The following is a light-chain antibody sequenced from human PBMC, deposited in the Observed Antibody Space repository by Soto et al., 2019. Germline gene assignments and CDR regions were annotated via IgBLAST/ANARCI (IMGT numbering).Light chain of an antibody. CDR1: QSFSNY. CDR3: QQSYTMPLT. CDR2: SAT. Sequence: DIQMTQSPSSVSASVGDRITITCRTSQSFSNYLTWYQHKPGKATKLLIYSATVLQSGVPSRFSGSGSGTDFTLTISRLQPEDSATYYCQQSYTMPLTFGQGTRVEIK. V-gene: IGKV1-39*01. J-gene: IGKJ1*01.